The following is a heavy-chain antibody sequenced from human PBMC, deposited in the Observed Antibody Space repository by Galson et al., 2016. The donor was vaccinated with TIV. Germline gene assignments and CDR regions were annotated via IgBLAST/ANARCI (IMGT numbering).Heavy chain of an antibody. V-gene: IGHV3-9*01. CDR1: GFTFDDYA. J-gene: IGHJ6*03. D-gene: IGHD1-14*01. CDR3: AKGQLRAARRFYYMDV. CDR2: ISWNSGSI. Sequence: SLRLSCAASGFTFDDYAMHWVRQVPGRGLEWVSVISWNSGSIVYADSVKGRFFISRDNAKKSLYLQMNSLRAEDTDLYYCAKGQLRAARRFYYMDVWGKGTTVTVSS.